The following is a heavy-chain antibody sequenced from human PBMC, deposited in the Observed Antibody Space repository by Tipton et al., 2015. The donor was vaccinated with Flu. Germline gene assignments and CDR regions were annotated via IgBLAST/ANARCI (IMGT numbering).Heavy chain of an antibody. J-gene: IGHJ4*02. CDR3: ARDVTPYSSGWSSFDY. CDR2: ISTSGSSM. Sequence: SLRLSCSASGFTFSDYYMSWIRQAPGKGLEWVAYISTSGSSMFYADSVKARFTISRDDARNSLFLQMNSLRAEDTAVYFCARDVTPYSSGWSSFDYWGQGTLVTVSS. D-gene: IGHD6-19*01. V-gene: IGHV3-11*01. CDR1: GFTFSDYY.